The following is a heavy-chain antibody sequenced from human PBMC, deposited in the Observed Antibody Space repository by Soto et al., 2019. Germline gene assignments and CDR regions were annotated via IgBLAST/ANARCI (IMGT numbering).Heavy chain of an antibody. V-gene: IGHV4-59*08. Sequence: SETLSLTCTVSGGSTSNYYWSRIRQPPGKGLEWIGYIHYSGNTKYNPSLKSRVTISADTSKDQFSLKLTSVTAADTAVYYCTRGHYDFWSGYFATIDYWGQGTLVTVSS. D-gene: IGHD3-3*01. CDR2: IHYSGNT. CDR1: GGSTSNYY. CDR3: TRGHYDFWSGYFATIDY. J-gene: IGHJ4*02.